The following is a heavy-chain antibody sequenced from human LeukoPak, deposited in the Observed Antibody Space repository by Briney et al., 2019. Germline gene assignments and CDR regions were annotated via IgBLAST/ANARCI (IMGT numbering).Heavy chain of an antibody. Sequence: PSETLSLTCTVSGGSISSYYWSWIRQPPGKGLEWIGYIYYSGSTNYNPSLKSRVTISVDTSKNQLSLKLSSVTAADTAVYYCARDLIVEGFDPWGQGTLVTVSS. V-gene: IGHV4-59*01. CDR2: IYYSGST. CDR3: ARDLIVEGFDP. J-gene: IGHJ5*02. CDR1: GGSISSYY. D-gene: IGHD2-15*01.